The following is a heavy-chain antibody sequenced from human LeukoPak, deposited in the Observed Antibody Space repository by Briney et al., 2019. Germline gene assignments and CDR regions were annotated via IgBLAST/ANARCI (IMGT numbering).Heavy chain of an antibody. Sequence: ASVKVSCKASGYSFSTYNIHWVRQAPGQGLEWLAIIITSDGGTMFAQRFQGRAIMTRDMSTSTVYMELRSLTSEDTAVYYCARQADISGWFFDYWGQGTLVTVSS. D-gene: IGHD6-19*01. J-gene: IGHJ4*02. CDR2: IITSDGGT. CDR3: ARQADISGWFFDY. CDR1: GYSFSTYN. V-gene: IGHV1-46*01.